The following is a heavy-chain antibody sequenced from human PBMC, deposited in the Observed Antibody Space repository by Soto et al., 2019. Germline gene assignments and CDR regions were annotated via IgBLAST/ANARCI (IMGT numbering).Heavy chain of an antibody. CDR3: ARADIVVVPAATLKNYYYYMDV. Sequence: PSETLSLTCTVSGGSISSYYWIWIRQPPGKGLEWIGYIYYSGSTNYNPSLKSRVTISVDTSKNQFSLKLGSVTAADTAVYYCARADIVVVPAATLKNYYYYMDVWGKGTTVTVSS. J-gene: IGHJ6*03. V-gene: IGHV4-59*08. D-gene: IGHD2-2*01. CDR2: IYYSGST. CDR1: GGSISSYY.